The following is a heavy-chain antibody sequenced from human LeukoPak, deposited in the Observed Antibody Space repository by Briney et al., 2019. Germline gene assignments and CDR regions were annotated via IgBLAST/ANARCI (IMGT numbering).Heavy chain of an antibody. V-gene: IGHV3-74*01. J-gene: IGHJ4*02. CDR3: TKGKGSLWFGEFHFDY. CDR2: INSDGSST. D-gene: IGHD3-10*01. Sequence: GGSLRLSCAASGFTFRSYWMHWVRQAPGKGLVWVSRINSDGSSTSYADSVKGRFTISRDNAKNALYLRMNSLRAEDTAVYYCTKGKGSLWFGEFHFDYWGQGTLVTVSS. CDR1: GFTFRSYW.